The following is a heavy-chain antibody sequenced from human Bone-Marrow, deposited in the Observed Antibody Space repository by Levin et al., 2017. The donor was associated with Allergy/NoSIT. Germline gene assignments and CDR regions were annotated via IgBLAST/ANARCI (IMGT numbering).Heavy chain of an antibody. V-gene: IGHV3-30*18. CDR2: ISLDGNTQ. Sequence: HPGGSLRLSCAVSGFTFRNYAMHWVRQAPGRGLEWVAFISLDGNTQYYADSVKGRFTVSGDNSNNTLHLQMNSLRVEDTAIYYCAKDTYTCSGGSCYFFDYWGQGALVTVSS. J-gene: IGHJ4*02. CDR3: AKDTYTCSGGSCYFFDY. D-gene: IGHD2-15*01. CDR1: GFTFRNYA.